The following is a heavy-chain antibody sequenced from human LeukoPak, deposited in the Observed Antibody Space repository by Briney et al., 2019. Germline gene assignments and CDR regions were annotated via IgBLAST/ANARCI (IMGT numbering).Heavy chain of an antibody. V-gene: IGHV3-23*01. CDR2: ISVSGGST. D-gene: IGHD4-17*01. J-gene: IGHJ4*02. CDR3: AKGSTSTVTPTDY. Sequence: GGSLRLSCAASVFTFSSYATSWVRQAPGKGLEWVSAISVSGGSTYYADSVKGRFTISRDNSKNTLYLQMNSLGAEDTAVYYCAKGSTSTVTPTDYWGQGTLVTVSS. CDR1: VFTFSSYA.